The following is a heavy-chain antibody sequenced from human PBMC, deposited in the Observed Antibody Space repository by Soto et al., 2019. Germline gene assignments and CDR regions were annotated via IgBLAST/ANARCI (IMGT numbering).Heavy chain of an antibody. D-gene: IGHD3-16*02. V-gene: IGHV3-21*01. J-gene: IGHJ4*02. Sequence: EVQLVESGGGLVKPGGSLRLSCAASGFTFSSYSMNWVRQAPGKGLEWVSSISSRSSYKYDADSVKGRFTISRDNAKNSLYLQMNSLRAEDTGVYDCARDYLVFDYWGQGTLVTVSS. CDR1: GFTFSSYS. CDR3: ARDYLVFDY. CDR2: ISSRSSYK.